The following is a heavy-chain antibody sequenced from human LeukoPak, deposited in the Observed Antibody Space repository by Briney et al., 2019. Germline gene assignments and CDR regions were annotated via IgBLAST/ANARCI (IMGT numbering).Heavy chain of an antibody. D-gene: IGHD4-23*01. Sequence: SETLSLTCAVYGGSFSGYYWSWIREPPGKGLEWIREINHSGSTNYNPSLKSRVTISVDTSKNQFSLKLSSVTAADTAVYYCAANSSGRWGQGTLVTVSS. V-gene: IGHV4-34*01. CDR2: INHSGST. CDR1: GGSFSGYY. J-gene: IGHJ4*02. CDR3: AANSSGR.